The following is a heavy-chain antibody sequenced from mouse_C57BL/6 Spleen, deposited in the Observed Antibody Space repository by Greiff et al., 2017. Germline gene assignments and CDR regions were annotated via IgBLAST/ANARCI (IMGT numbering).Heavy chain of an antibody. Sequence: VQLKESVAELVRPGASVKLSCTASGFNIKNTYMHWVKQRPEQGLEWIGRIDPANGNTKYAPKFQGKATITADTSSNTAYLQLSSLTSEDTAIYYCARDYYGSSYYFDYWGQGTTLTVSS. V-gene: IGHV14-3*01. CDR3: ARDYYGSSYYFDY. CDR2: IDPANGNT. D-gene: IGHD1-1*01. CDR1: GFNIKNTY. J-gene: IGHJ2*01.